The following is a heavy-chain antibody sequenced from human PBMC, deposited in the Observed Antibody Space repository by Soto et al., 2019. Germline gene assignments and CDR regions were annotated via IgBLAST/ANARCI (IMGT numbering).Heavy chain of an antibody. CDR2: ISSNGGST. CDR3: ARRTPGWYFDP. V-gene: IGHV3-64*01. J-gene: IGHJ2*01. Sequence: EVQLVESGGGLVQPGGSLRLSCAASGFTFSSYAMHWVRQAPGKGLEYVSVISSNGGSTYYANSVKGRFTISRDNSKNPLYLHMGSLRAEDMAVYYWARRTPGWYFDPWGSGPLVTVSS. CDR1: GFTFSSYA.